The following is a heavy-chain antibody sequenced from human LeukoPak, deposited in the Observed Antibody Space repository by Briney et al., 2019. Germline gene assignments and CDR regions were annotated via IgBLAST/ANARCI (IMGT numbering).Heavy chain of an antibody. CDR1: GFTFGKYW. D-gene: IGHD3-22*01. V-gene: IGHV3-7*03. CDR2: IKLDGSEK. Sequence: GGSLRLSCVASGFTFGKYWMSWARQAPGKGLEWVANIKLDGSEKNYVDSVKGRFTISRDNSKNTLYLQMNSLRAEDTAVYYCAKPPPTDSSGYYWDAFDIWGQGTMVTVSS. J-gene: IGHJ3*02. CDR3: AKPPPTDSSGYYWDAFDI.